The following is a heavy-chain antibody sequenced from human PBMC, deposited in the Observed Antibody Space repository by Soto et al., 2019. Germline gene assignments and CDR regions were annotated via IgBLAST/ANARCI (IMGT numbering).Heavy chain of an antibody. CDR3: ARRATTVTYDAFDI. V-gene: IGHV4-39*01. CDR1: GGSISSSTYY. CDR2: IYYSGTA. D-gene: IGHD4-17*01. J-gene: IGHJ3*02. Sequence: QLQLQESGPGLVKPSETLSLTCSVSGGSISSSTYYWGWVRQPPGKGLEWIGSIYYSGTAHYTPSLTSRLTIAVDTSKNQFSLNLSAVTAADTAVYYCARRATTVTYDAFDIWGQGTMVTVSS.